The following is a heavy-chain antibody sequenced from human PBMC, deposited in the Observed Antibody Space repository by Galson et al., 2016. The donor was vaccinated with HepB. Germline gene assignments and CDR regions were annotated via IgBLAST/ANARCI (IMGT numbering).Heavy chain of an antibody. Sequence: SLRLSCADSGFSFTDYTFHWVRQSPGKGLEWVAVISFDGSNNYYRDSVKGRFTIATDDSKNPLHLEMNGLRAEDKAVYYCSTSWSDCSGGSCYSGWFDPWGQGALVTVSS. D-gene: IGHD2-15*01. CDR3: STSWSDCSGGSCYSGWFDP. J-gene: IGHJ5*02. CDR1: GFSFTDYT. CDR2: ISFDGSNN. V-gene: IGHV3-30*04.